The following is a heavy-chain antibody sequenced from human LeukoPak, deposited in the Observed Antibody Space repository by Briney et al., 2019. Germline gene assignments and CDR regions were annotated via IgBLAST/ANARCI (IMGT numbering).Heavy chain of an antibody. J-gene: IGHJ4*02. CDR2: INPNSGGT. V-gene: IGHV1-2*02. Sequence: ASVTVSCKASGYTFTGYDMYGVRQAPGQGREWMGWINPNSGGTNYAQKFQGRVTMTRDTSISTAYMELSRLRSDDTAVYYCATFEYTSSSLNYWGQGTLVTVSS. CDR1: GYTFTGYD. CDR3: ATFEYTSSSLNY. D-gene: IGHD6-6*01.